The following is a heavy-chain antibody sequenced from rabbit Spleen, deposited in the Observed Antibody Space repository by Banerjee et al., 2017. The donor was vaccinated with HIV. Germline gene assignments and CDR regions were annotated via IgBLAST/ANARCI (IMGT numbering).Heavy chain of an antibody. Sequence: QEQLEESGGGLVKPEGSLKLSCTASGFSFSNKVVMCWVRQAPGKGLEWIACIDTGNSDFTYFASWAKGRFTCSKTSSTTVTLQMTSLTAADTATYFCARDTSSSFSSYGMDLWGPGTLVTVS. CDR2: IDTGNSDFT. CDR1: GFSFSNKVV. D-gene: IGHD1-1*01. V-gene: IGHV1S45*01. J-gene: IGHJ6*01. CDR3: ARDTSSSFSSYGMDL.